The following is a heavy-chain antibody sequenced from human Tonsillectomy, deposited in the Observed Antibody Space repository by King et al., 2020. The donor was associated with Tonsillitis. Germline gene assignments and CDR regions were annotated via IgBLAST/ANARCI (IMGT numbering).Heavy chain of an antibody. V-gene: IGHV4-30-4*01. J-gene: IGHJ3*02. CDR2: IYYSGSP. D-gene: IGHD3-3*01. Sequence: QVQLQESGPGLVKPSQTLSLTCTVSGGSISSGDDYWSWILQPPWKGLEWLGYIYYSGSPYYNPSLKSRVSISVDTSKSQFSLKLRSVTAADTAVYYCARTSITIFGVVPYGAFDIWGQGTMVTVSS. CDR3: ARTSITIFGVVPYGAFDI. CDR1: GGSISSGDDY.